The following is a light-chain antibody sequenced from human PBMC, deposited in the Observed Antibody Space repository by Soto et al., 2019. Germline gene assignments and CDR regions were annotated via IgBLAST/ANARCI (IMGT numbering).Light chain of an antibody. J-gene: IGKJ2*01. V-gene: IGKV2-28*01. Sequence: VMTQSPLSLPVTPGEPASISCRSSQSLLHSSGYNYLHWYLQKPGQSPQLLIYLVSTRASGVPDRFSGSGSGIDFTLKISRVEAEDVGVYYCTQDLQTPYTFGQGTKLEIK. CDR3: TQDLQTPYT. CDR2: LVS. CDR1: QSLLHSSGYNY.